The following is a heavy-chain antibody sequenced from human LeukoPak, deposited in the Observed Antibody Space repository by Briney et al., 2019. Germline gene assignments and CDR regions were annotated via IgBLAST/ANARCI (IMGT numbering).Heavy chain of an antibody. CDR2: IYHSGST. J-gene: IGHJ4*02. CDR1: GGSISSGGYY. Sequence: PSETLSLTCTVSGGSISSGGYYWSWLRQPPGKGLEWIGYIYHSGSTYYNPSLKSRVTISVDRSKNQFSLKLSSVTAADTAVYYCARDRGYGSGSYYYDYWGQGTLVTVSS. CDR3: ARDRGYGSGSYYYDY. V-gene: IGHV4-30-2*01. D-gene: IGHD3-10*01.